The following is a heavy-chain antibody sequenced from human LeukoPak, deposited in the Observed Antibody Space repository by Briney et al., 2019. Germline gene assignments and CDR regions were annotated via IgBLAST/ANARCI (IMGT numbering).Heavy chain of an antibody. Sequence: GGSVRLSCAASGFAFSSYWMGWVRQAPGKGQERVSNIKQDGSEKYYVDSVKGRFTISRDNAKRSLYLQMNSLRAEDTAVYYCARDKSVGATPFGYWGQGTLVTVSS. CDR3: ARDKSVGATPFGY. J-gene: IGHJ4*02. D-gene: IGHD1-26*01. V-gene: IGHV3-7*05. CDR1: GFAFSSYW. CDR2: IKQDGSEK.